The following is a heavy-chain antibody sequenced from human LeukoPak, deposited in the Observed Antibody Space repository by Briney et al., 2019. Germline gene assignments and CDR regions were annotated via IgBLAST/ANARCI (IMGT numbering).Heavy chain of an antibody. CDR1: GLTFSDAL. CDR3: ASLSFLTSQLRYYYYGMDV. CDR2: INHSGST. Sequence: PGGSLRLSCVLSGLTFSDALMSWVRQPPGKGLEWIGEINHSGSTNYNPSLKSRVTISVDTSKNQFSLKLSSVTAADTAVYYCASLSFLTSQLRYYYYGMDVWSQGTTVTVSS. V-gene: IGHV4-34*01. J-gene: IGHJ6*02. D-gene: IGHD3-9*01.